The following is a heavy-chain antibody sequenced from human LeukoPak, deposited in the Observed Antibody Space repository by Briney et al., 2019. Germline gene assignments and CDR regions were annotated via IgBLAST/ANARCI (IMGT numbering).Heavy chain of an antibody. CDR2: ISAYNGNT. J-gene: IGHJ4*02. Sequence: GASVKVSCKASGYTFTNYGIHWVRQAPGQGLEWMGWISAYNGNTNYAQKLQGRVTMTTDTSTSTAYMELRSLRSDDTAVYYCARVGFYCSSTSCYLDYWGQGTLVTVSS. CDR3: ARVGFYCSSTSCYLDY. D-gene: IGHD2-2*01. V-gene: IGHV1-18*01. CDR1: GYTFTNYG.